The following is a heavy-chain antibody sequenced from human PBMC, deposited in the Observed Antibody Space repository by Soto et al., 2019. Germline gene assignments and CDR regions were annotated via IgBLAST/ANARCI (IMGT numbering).Heavy chain of an antibody. D-gene: IGHD5-12*01. J-gene: IGHJ4*02. CDR2: IKQDGSEK. Sequence: GGSLRLSCAASGFTFSSYWMSWVRQAPGKGLEWVANIKQDGSEKYYVDSVKGRFTISRDNAKNSLYLQMNSLRAEDTAVYYCARVKHVDIVATDYWGQGTLVTVSS. V-gene: IGHV3-7*01. CDR3: ARVKHVDIVATDY. CDR1: GFTFSSYW.